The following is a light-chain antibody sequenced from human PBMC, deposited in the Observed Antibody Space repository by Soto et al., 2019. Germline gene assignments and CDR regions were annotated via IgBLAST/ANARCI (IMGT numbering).Light chain of an antibody. CDR1: RSNIGSNT. Sequence: QSALTQPPSASGTPGQRVTISCSGSRSNIGSNTVNWYQQLPGTAPKLLIYSNNQRPSGVPDRFSGSKSGTSASLAISGLQSEDEADYYCAAWDDSLIGVFGGGTQLTVL. CDR2: SNN. V-gene: IGLV1-44*01. CDR3: AAWDDSLIGV. J-gene: IGLJ2*01.